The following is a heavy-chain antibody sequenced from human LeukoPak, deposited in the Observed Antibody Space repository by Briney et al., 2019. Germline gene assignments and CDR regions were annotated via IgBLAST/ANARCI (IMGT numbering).Heavy chain of an antibody. CDR3: ANNDYNNPEG. Sequence: TGGSLRLSCAASGFTLSNYDMSRVRQAPGKGLAWVSAISGRGGRTYYADSVKGRFTISRDHPKNTLYLQMNSLRAEDTAVYYCANNDYNNPEGWGQGTLVTVSS. V-gene: IGHV3-23*01. CDR2: ISGRGGRT. CDR1: GFTLSNYD. D-gene: IGHD4-11*01. J-gene: IGHJ4*02.